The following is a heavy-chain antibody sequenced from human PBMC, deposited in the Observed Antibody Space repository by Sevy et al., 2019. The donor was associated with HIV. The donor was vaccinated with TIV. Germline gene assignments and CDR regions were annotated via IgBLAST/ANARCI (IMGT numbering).Heavy chain of an antibody. CDR2: IQFDGSSQ. D-gene: IGHD2-8*01. CDR1: GFTFSYSG. CDR3: AKNRAAVGVGGFDY. J-gene: IGHJ4*02. V-gene: IGHV3-30*02. Sequence: GGYLRLSCAASGFTFSYSGMHWVRQAPGKGLEWVAFIQFDGSSQYYADSVKGRFTILRDNSKKTLYLQMNSLTTDDTAVYYCAKNRAAVGVGGFDYWGQGALVTVSS.